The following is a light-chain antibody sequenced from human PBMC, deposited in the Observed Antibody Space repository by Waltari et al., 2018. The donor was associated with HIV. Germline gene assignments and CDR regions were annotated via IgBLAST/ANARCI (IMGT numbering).Light chain of an antibody. CDR2: DVT. Sequence: QSALTQPRSVSGSPGQSVTISCTGTSSDLGGYYYVSWYQHHPGKAPKLLIYDVTKRPSGVPDRFSGSKSGNTASLTISGLQAEDEADYHCCSYAGSFTLIFGGGTTVTVL. V-gene: IGLV2-11*01. CDR3: CSYAGSFTLI. CDR1: SSDLGGYYY. J-gene: IGLJ2*01.